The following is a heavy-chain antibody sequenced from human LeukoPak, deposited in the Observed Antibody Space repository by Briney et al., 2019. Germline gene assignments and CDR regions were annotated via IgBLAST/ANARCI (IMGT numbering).Heavy chain of an antibody. CDR1: GFTFSSYG. V-gene: IGHV3-15*01. Sequence: PGRSLRLSCEASGFTFSSYGMHWVRQAPGKGPEWVGRIKSKTDGGTTDYAAPVKGRFTISRDDSKNTLYLQMNSLKTEDTAVYYCTTTHMVRRGYSYGWGQGTLVTVSS. J-gene: IGHJ4*02. CDR3: TTTHMVRRGYSYG. CDR2: IKSKTDGGTT. D-gene: IGHD5-18*01.